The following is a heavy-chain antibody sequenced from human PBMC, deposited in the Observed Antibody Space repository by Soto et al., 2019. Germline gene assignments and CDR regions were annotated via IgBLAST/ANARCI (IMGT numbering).Heavy chain of an antibody. J-gene: IGHJ4*02. V-gene: IGHV1-58*01. D-gene: IGHD4-17*01. CDR1: GFTFTSSA. Sequence: SVKVSCKASGFTFTSSAVQWVLQARGQRLEWIGWIVVGSGNTNYAQKFQERVTITRDMSTSTAYMELSSLRSEDTAVYYCAALRLKTAVTRNPIDYWGQGSLVIVS. CDR2: IVVGSGNT. CDR3: AALRLKTAVTRNPIDY.